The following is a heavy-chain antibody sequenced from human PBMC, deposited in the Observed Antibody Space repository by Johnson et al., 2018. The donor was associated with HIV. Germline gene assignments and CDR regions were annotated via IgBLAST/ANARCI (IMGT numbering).Heavy chain of an antibody. CDR3: ARESKPFWYYYGSGSASDAFDI. J-gene: IGHJ3*02. CDR2: IYSGGST. Sequence: VQLVESGGGVVQPGGSLRLSCVASGFTVRKGLEWVSVIYSGGSTYYADSVKGRFTISRDSAQNFLYLQMNSLRAEDTALYYCARESKPFWYYYGSGSASDAFDIWGQGTMVIVSS. D-gene: IGHD3-10*01. V-gene: IGHV3-53*01. CDR1: GFTVR.